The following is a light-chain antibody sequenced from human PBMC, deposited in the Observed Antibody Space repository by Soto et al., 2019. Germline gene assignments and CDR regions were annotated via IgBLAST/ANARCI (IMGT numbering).Light chain of an antibody. Sequence: LTQSPCPLSWSPGERAALSCRTSQSFNNNYLAWYQQKPGQAPRLLIYGASSSANGIPDRFSRGGSGTDFTLSISRLDHEDFAVYYCQQYSSLWTFGKGTQLDLK. CDR3: QQYSSLWT. J-gene: IGKJ1*01. V-gene: IGKV3-20*01. CDR1: QSFNNNY. CDR2: GAS.